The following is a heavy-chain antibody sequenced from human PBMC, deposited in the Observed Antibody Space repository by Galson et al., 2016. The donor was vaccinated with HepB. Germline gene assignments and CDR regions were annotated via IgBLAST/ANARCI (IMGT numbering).Heavy chain of an antibody. Sequence: SLRLSCAGSGFTFSSYWMHWVRQAPGKGPVWVSRINTDGSVIDYVDSVRGRFTISRDNAKKTLYLQMNSLRVEDTAVYYCTRSDWDRRFDDWGQGTLVTVSS. J-gene: IGHJ4*02. CDR3: TRSDWDRRFDD. CDR1: GFTFSSYW. CDR2: INTDGSVI. V-gene: IGHV3-74*01. D-gene: IGHD3/OR15-3a*01.